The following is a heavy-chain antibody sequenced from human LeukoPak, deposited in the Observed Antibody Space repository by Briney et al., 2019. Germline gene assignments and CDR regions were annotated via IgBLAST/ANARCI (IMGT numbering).Heavy chain of an antibody. CDR3: ARGRVSVTGYYFAMDV. CDR1: GGPISSSGYY. CDR2: INHSGST. D-gene: IGHD2-21*02. V-gene: IGHV4-39*02. J-gene: IGHJ6*02. Sequence: SETLSLTCTVSGGPISSSGYYWTCIRQSPGKGLEWIGEINHSGSTNYNPSLKSRVSISIDTSKNHLSLKLSSVTAADTAVYYCARGRVSVTGYYFAMDVWGQGTTVTVSS.